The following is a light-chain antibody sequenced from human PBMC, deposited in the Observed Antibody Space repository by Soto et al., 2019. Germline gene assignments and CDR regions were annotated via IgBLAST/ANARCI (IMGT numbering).Light chain of an antibody. CDR3: ISYTTISTYV. Sequence: QSVLTQPASVSRSPGQSIAISCTGTSSDVGSYNYVSRYQHHPGKAPKVMIYDVSSRPSGVSNRFSGSKSGNTASLTISGLQAEDEADYYCISYTTISTYVFGTGTKVTVL. CDR2: DVS. J-gene: IGLJ1*01. CDR1: SSDVGSYNY. V-gene: IGLV2-14*03.